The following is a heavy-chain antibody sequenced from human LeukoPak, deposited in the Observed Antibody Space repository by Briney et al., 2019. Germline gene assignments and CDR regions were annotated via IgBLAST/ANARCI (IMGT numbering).Heavy chain of an antibody. CDR2: INHSGST. V-gene: IGHV4-34*01. J-gene: IGHJ4*02. CDR3: ARFVRGSYYVRYYFDY. CDR1: GGSFSGYY. Sequence: SETLSLTCAVYGGSFSGYYWSWIRQPPGKGLEWIGEINHSGSTNYNPSLKSRVTISVDTSKYQFSLKLSSVTAADTAVYYCARFVRGSYYVRYYFDYWGQGTLVTVSS. D-gene: IGHD1-26*01.